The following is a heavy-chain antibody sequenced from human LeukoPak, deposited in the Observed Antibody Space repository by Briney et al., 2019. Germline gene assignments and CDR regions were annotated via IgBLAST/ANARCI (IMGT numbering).Heavy chain of an antibody. J-gene: IGHJ3*02. CDR1: GFTFSSYS. Sequence: GGSLRLSCAASGFTFSSYSMNWVRQAPGKGLEWVSSISGSSSYIYYADSVKGRFTISRDNAKNSLYLQMNSLRAEDTAVYYCARVAPRSRTEDAFDIWGQGTMVTVSS. CDR2: ISGSSSYI. D-gene: IGHD1-14*01. V-gene: IGHV3-21*01. CDR3: ARVAPRSRTEDAFDI.